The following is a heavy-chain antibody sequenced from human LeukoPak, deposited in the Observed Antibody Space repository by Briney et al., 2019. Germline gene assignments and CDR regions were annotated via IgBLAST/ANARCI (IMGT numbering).Heavy chain of an antibody. D-gene: IGHD3-22*01. CDR1: GGSISRYY. J-gene: IGHJ2*01. V-gene: IGHV4-59*01. CDR2: IYYSGST. CDR3: ARVRDYYDSSGYSCYFDL. Sequence: SETLSLTCTVSGGSISRYYWSCIRQPPRKGREWIGYIYYSGSTNYNPSLKSRVTISVDTSKNQFSLKLSSVTAADTAVYYCARVRDYYDSSGYSCYFDLWGRGTLVTVSS.